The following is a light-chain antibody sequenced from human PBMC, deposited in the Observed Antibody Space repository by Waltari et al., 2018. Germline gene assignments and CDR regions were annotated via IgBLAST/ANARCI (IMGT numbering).Light chain of an antibody. CDR1: QSVGRT. CDR2: DAS. J-gene: IGKJ1*01. CDR3: QNDGTRPVT. V-gene: IGKV3D-20*02. Sequence: EIVLTQSPASLSLSPGDRATLSCRASQSVGRTLAWYQQSPRQSPSLLIYDASSRATGRPDRFSGCGCGKNVSLTISIQEPEDFAVYYCQNDGTRPVTF.